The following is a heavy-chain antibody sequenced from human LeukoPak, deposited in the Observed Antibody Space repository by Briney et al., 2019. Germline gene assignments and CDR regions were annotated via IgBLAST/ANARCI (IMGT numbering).Heavy chain of an antibody. V-gene: IGHV4-61*02. CDR3: TRHHDYGDKIDY. Sequence: PSQTLSLTCTVSGGSISSGSYYWSWIRQPAGKGLEWIGRIYTSGSTNYNPSLKSRVTISVDTSKSQFSLKLTFVTAADTAVYYCTRHHDYGDKIDYWGQGTLVTVSS. J-gene: IGHJ4*02. CDR1: GGSISSGSYY. CDR2: IYTSGST. D-gene: IGHD4-23*01.